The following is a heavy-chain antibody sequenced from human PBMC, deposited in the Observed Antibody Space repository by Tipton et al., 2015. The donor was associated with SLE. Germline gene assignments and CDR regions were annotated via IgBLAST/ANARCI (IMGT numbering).Heavy chain of an antibody. J-gene: IGHJ4*02. D-gene: IGHD4-17*01. Sequence: TLSLTCTVSGGSISSSSYYWGWIRQPPGKGLEWIGSIYYSGSTYYNPPLKSRVTISVDTSKNLFSLKLSSVTAADTAVYYCARHDYGDYGYFDYWGQGTLATVSS. CDR2: IYYSGST. V-gene: IGHV4-39*01. CDR1: GGSISSSSYY. CDR3: ARHDYGDYGYFDY.